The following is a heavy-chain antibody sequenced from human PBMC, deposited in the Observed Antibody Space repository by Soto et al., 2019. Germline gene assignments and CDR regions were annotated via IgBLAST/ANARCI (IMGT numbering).Heavy chain of an antibody. J-gene: IGHJ4*01. CDR2: IYYSGST. Sequence: SETLSLTCTVSGGSVSSGSYYWSWIRQPPGKGLEWIGYIYYSGSTNYNPSLKSRVTISVDTSKNQFSLKLSSVTAADTAVYYCARGARTGATTALDYWGHGTLVTAPQ. D-gene: IGHD1-26*01. CDR1: GGSVSSGSYY. V-gene: IGHV4-61*01. CDR3: ARGARTGATTALDY.